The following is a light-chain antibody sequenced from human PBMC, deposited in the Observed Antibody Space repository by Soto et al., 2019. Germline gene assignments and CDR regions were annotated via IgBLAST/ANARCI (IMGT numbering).Light chain of an antibody. CDR3: QQYGSYWT. V-gene: IGKV1-5*01. Sequence: DIQMTQSPSTLSASVGDRVTVTCRASQSMSRWLAWYQQKPGKAPNLLIYDASTLERGVPSRFSGSGSGTEFTITINGLQPDDFATYYCQQYGSYWTFGQGTMLEIK. CDR2: DAS. CDR1: QSMSRW. J-gene: IGKJ2*01.